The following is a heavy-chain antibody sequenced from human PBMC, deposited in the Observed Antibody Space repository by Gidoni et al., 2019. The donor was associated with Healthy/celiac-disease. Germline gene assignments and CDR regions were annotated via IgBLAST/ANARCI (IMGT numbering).Heavy chain of an antibody. CDR1: GGSFSGYS. D-gene: IGHD2-2*01. V-gene: IGHV4-34*01. J-gene: IGHJ4*02. CDR3: ARGQLATVGDIVVVPAATPYLFFDY. Sequence: QVQLQQWGAGLLKPSETLSLTCAVYGGSFSGYSWSWIRQPPGKGLEWIGEINHSGSTNYNPSLKSRVTISVDTSKNQFSLKLSSVTAADTAVYYCARGQLATVGDIVVVPAATPYLFFDYWGQGTLVTVSS. CDR2: INHSGST.